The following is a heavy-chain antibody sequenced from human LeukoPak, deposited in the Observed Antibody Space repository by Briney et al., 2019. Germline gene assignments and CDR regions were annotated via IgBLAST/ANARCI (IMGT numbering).Heavy chain of an antibody. D-gene: IGHD2-2*01. Sequence: GGSLRLSCAASGFTFSSYAMSWVRQAPGKGLEGVSAISGSGGSTYYADSVKGRFTISRDNSKNTLYLQMNSLRAEDTAVYYCAKWDIVVVPAATTDYWGQGTLVTVSS. CDR3: AKWDIVVVPAATTDY. CDR1: GFTFSSYA. CDR2: ISGSGGST. V-gene: IGHV3-23*01. J-gene: IGHJ4*02.